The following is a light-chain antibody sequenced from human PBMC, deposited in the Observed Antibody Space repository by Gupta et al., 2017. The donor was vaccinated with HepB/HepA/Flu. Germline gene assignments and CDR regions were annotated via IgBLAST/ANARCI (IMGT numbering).Light chain of an antibody. J-gene: IGKJ4*01. Sequence: EIILTQSPATLSLSPEERATLSCRASQSISSYLAWYQQKPGQAPRLLIYDASNRATGIPARFSGSGSGTDFTLTISSLEPEDFAIYYCQQRSNSPLTFGGGTKVDIK. CDR1: QSISSY. V-gene: IGKV3-11*01. CDR3: QQRSNSPLT. CDR2: DAS.